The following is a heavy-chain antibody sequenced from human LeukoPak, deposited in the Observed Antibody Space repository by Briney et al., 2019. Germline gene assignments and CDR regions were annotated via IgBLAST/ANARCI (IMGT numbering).Heavy chain of an antibody. CDR3: AKDGTFHRSDDY. D-gene: IGHD1-14*01. CDR1: GFTFSNHW. Sequence: PGGSLRLSCAVSGFTFSNHWMHWVRQAPGKGLVWVSRINTDAGSTRYADSVKGRFTISRDDAKNTLYLQMNSLRAEDTAVYYCAKDGTFHRSDDYWGQGTLVTVSS. V-gene: IGHV3-74*01. J-gene: IGHJ4*02. CDR2: INTDAGST.